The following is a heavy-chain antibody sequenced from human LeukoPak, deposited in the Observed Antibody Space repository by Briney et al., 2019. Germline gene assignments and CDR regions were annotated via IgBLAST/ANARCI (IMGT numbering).Heavy chain of an antibody. Sequence: GGSLRLSCAASGFTFSRYTMNWVRQSPGKGLEWVSSISSSGYYIYYADSVKGRFTISRDNSKNTLYLQMNSLRAEDTALYYCARHITYCSSTSCYAFDIWGQGTMVTVSS. CDR2: ISSSGYYI. CDR3: ARHITYCSSTSCYAFDI. V-gene: IGHV3-21*04. D-gene: IGHD2-2*01. J-gene: IGHJ3*02. CDR1: GFTFSRYT.